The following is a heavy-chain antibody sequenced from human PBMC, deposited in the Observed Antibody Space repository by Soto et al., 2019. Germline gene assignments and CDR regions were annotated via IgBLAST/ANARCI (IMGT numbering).Heavy chain of an antibody. V-gene: IGHV4-59*08. CDR2: VSYSGST. Sequence: PSETLSLTCSLSGGAIGGYYWSWIRQPPGKALEWIGYVSYSGSTDYHPSLKSRVSISIDTSKNQFSLKMISVTAADTAVYYCVRHGSDSGWFFFDPWGQGALVTVS. D-gene: IGHD6-19*01. CDR3: VRHGSDSGWFFFDP. J-gene: IGHJ5*02. CDR1: GGAIGGYY.